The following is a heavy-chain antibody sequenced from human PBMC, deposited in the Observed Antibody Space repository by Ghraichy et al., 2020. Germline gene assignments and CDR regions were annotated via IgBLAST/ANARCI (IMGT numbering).Heavy chain of an antibody. D-gene: IGHD1-26*01. V-gene: IGHV1-24*01. Sequence: ASVKVSCKVSGYTLTELSMHWVRRAPGKGLEWMGGFDPEDGETIYAQKFQGRVTMTEDTSTDTAYMELSSLRSEDTAVYYCATSIVGATSSFVFDYWGQGTLVTVSS. J-gene: IGHJ4*02. CDR1: GYTLTELS. CDR2: FDPEDGET. CDR3: ATSIVGATSSFVFDY.